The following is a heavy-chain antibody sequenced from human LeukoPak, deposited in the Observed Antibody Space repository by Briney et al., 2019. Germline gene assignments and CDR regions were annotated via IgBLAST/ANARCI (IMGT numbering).Heavy chain of an antibody. CDR3: ARDRNIVVVPALDY. Sequence: GGSLRLSCTASGFTFNNYAMSWVRQAPGKGLEWVSTISGSGASTYYADSVQGRFTISRDNSKNTLYLQMNSLRAEDTAVYYCARDRNIVVVPALDYWGQGTLVTVSS. J-gene: IGHJ4*02. CDR1: GFTFNNYA. D-gene: IGHD2-2*01. CDR2: ISGSGAST. V-gene: IGHV3-23*01.